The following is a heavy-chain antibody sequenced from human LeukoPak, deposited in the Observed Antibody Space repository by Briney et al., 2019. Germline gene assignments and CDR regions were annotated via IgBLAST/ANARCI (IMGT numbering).Heavy chain of an antibody. CDR1: GYTLTELS. D-gene: IGHD3-3*01. CDR3: ARGPNYDFWSGYYFSEYFQH. CDR2: FDPEDGET. J-gene: IGHJ1*01. V-gene: IGHV1-24*01. Sequence: ASVKVSCKVSGYTLTELSMHWVRQAPGKGLEWMGGFDPEDGETIYAQKFQGRVTMTRDTSISTAYMELSRLRSDDTAVYYCARGPNYDFWSGYYFSEYFQHWGQGTLVTVSS.